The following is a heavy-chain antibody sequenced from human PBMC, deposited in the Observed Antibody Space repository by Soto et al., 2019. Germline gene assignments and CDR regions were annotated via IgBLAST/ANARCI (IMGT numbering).Heavy chain of an antibody. CDR1: GGSLSSGDYY. CDR2: IYYSGST. CDR3: ARAIKLTAILNYFEY. V-gene: IGHV4-30-4*01. Sequence: SETLCLTCTVSGGSLSSGDYYWSWIRQPPGKGLEWIGYIYYSGSTYYNPSLKSRVTISVDTSKNQFSLKLSSVTAADTAVYYCARAIKLTAILNYFEYWEQETLFTLAS. D-gene: IGHD2-21*02. J-gene: IGHJ4*02.